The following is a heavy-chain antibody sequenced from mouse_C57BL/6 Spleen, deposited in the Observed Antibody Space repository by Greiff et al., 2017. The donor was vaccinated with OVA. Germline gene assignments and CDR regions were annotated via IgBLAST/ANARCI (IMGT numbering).Heavy chain of an antibody. CDR3: ARIDYGSSYVMDY. J-gene: IGHJ4*01. D-gene: IGHD1-1*01. CDR1: GYTFTSYG. Sequence: QVQLKQSGAELARPGASVKLSCKASGYTFTSYGISWVKQRTGQGLEWIGEIYPRSGNTYYNEKFKGKATLTADKSSSTAYMELRSLTSEDSAVYFCARIDYGSSYVMDYWGQGTSVTVSS. V-gene: IGHV1-81*01. CDR2: IYPRSGNT.